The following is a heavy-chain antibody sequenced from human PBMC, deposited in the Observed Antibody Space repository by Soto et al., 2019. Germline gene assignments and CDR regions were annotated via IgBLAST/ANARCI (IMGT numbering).Heavy chain of an antibody. CDR2: IYHSGST. D-gene: IGHD5-12*01. J-gene: IGHJ4*02. CDR3: AAGGGLPRYY. CDR1: GGSISSGGYS. V-gene: IGHV4-30-2*01. Sequence: QLQLQESGSGLVKPSQTLSLTCAVSGGSISSGGYSWSWIRQPPGKGLEWIGYIYHSGSTYYNPSLQSRVTIARDRSTNQFSLKLSSVTAADTAVYYCAAGGGLPRYYWGQGTLVTVSS.